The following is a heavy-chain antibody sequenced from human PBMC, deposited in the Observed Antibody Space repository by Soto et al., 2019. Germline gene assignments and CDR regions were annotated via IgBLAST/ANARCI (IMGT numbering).Heavy chain of an antibody. J-gene: IGHJ5*02. CDR2: IIPILGIA. CDR3: ARSAVVVAATTPTPLTGWFDP. Sequence: QVQLVQSGAEVKKPGSSVKVSCKASGGTFSSYTISWVRQAPGQGLEWMGRIIPILGIANYAQKFQGRVTITADKSTSTAYMELSSLRSEDTAVYYCARSAVVVAATTPTPLTGWFDPWGQGTLVTVSS. CDR1: GGTFSSYT. D-gene: IGHD2-15*01. V-gene: IGHV1-69*02.